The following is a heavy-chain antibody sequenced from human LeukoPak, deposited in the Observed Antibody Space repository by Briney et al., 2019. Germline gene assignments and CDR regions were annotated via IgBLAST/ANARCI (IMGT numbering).Heavy chain of an antibody. CDR1: GFTFSSYG. D-gene: IGHD2-21*02. CDR2: ISYDGSNK. CDR3: AKDAPKYCGGDCYWDY. Sequence: GRSLRLSCAASGFTFSSYGMHWVRQAPGKGLEWVAVISYDGSNKYYADSVKGRFTISRDNSKNTLYLQMNSLRAEDTAVRYCAKDAPKYCGGDCYWDYWGQGTLVTVSS. J-gene: IGHJ4*02. V-gene: IGHV3-30*18.